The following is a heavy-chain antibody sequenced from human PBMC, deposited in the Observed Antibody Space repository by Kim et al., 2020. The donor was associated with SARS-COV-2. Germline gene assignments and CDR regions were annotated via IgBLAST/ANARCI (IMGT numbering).Heavy chain of an antibody. D-gene: IGHD1-26*01. Sequence: TNYAQKLQGRVTMTTDTSTSTAYMELRSLRSDDTAVYYCARGSGSYYDLDYWGQGTLVTVSS. V-gene: IGHV1-18*01. CDR3: ARGSGSYYDLDY. CDR2: T. J-gene: IGHJ4*02.